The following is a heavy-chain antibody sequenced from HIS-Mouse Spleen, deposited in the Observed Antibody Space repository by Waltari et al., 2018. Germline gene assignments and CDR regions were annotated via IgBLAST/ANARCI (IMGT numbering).Heavy chain of an antibody. J-gene: IGHJ2*01. CDR3: AREIPYSSSWYDWYFDL. CDR2: IYYSGST. CDR1: GCSISSSSYY. Sequence: QLQLQESGPGLVKPSETLSLTCTVPGCSISSSSYYWGWIRQPPGKGLAWIGGIYYSGSTYYNPSLKSRVTISVDTSKNQFSLKLSSVTAADTAVYYCAREIPYSSSWYDWYFDLWGRGTLVTVSS. V-gene: IGHV4-39*07. D-gene: IGHD6-13*01.